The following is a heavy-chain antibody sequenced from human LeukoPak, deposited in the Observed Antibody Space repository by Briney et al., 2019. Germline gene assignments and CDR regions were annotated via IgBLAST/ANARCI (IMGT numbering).Heavy chain of an antibody. CDR2: IYSGGST. V-gene: IGHV3-66*01. D-gene: IGHD3-22*01. Sequence: GTSLRLSCAASGFTVSNNYMTWVRQAPGKGLEWVSVIYSGGSTYYADSVKGRFTISRDNSKNTLYLQMNSLRAEDTAVYYCASYPITYYYDSSGYQVDYWGQGTLVTVSS. CDR3: ASYPITYYYDSSGYQVDY. J-gene: IGHJ4*02. CDR1: GFTVSNNY.